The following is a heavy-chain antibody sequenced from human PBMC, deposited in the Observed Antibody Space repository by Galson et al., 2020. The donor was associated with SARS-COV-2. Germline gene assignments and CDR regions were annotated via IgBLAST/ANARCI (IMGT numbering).Heavy chain of an antibody. J-gene: IGHJ4*02. V-gene: IGHV3-30-3*01. CDR2: ISYDGSNK. CDR3: ARGFGSDWYVGWAY. D-gene: IGHD6-19*01. CDR1: GFTFSTYA. Sequence: GGSLRLSCAASGFTFSTYALHWVRQAPGKGLEWVAVISYDGSNKYYADSVRGRFTISRDNPKNTLYLQLSSLTAEDTAVYYCARGFGSDWYVGWAYWGQGTLVTVPS.